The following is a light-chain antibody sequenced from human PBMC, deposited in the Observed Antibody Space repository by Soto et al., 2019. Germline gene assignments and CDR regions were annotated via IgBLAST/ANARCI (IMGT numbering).Light chain of an antibody. J-gene: IGKJ1*01. CDR2: GAS. V-gene: IGKV3-20*01. CDR1: QSVSSSY. CDR3: QQYGSSTGWT. Sequence: EIVLTQSPGTLSLSPGERATLSCRASQSVSSSYLAWYQQKPGQAPRLLIYGASSRATGIPDRFSGSGSGTDFPLTISRLEPEDFAVYYCQQYGSSTGWTFGQGTKVEIK.